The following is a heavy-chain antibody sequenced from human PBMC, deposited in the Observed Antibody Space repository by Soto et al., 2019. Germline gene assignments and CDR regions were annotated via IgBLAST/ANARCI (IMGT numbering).Heavy chain of an antibody. V-gene: IGHV3-21*01. D-gene: IGHD6-13*01. CDR2: ISSSSSYI. CDR1: GFTFSSYS. CDR3: ARDHMSSSWGWGFDY. J-gene: IGHJ4*02. Sequence: GGSLRLSCAASGFTFSSYSMNWVRQAPGKGLEWVSSISSSSSYIYYADSVKGRFTISRDNAKNALYLQMNSLRAEDTAVYYGARDHMSSSWGWGFDYWGQGTLVTVSS.